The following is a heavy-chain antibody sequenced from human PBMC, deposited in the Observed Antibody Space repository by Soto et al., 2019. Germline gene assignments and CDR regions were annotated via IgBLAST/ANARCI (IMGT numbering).Heavy chain of an antibody. J-gene: IGHJ4*02. CDR1: GFTFDDYA. D-gene: IGHD3-3*01. V-gene: IGHV3-9*01. Sequence: GGSLRLSCAASGFTFDDYAMHWVRQAPGKGLEWVSGISWNSGSIGYADSVKGRFTISRDNAKNSLYLQMNSLRAEDTALYYCAKGSYDFWSGYFYYWGQGTLVT. CDR3: AKGSYDFWSGYFYY. CDR2: ISWNSGSI.